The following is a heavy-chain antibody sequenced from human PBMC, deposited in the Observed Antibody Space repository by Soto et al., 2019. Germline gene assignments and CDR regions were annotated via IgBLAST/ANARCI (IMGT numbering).Heavy chain of an antibody. CDR3: ARGLAYSSSWKRGYYYYYGMDA. V-gene: IGHV4-34*01. Sequence: SETLSLTCAVYGGSFSGYYWSWIRQPPGKGLEWIGEINHSGSTNYNPSLKSRVTISVDTSKNQFSLKLSSVTAADTAVYYCARGLAYSSSWKRGYYYYYGMDAWGQGTKVTVSS. D-gene: IGHD6-13*01. CDR2: INHSGST. CDR1: GGSFSGYY. J-gene: IGHJ6*02.